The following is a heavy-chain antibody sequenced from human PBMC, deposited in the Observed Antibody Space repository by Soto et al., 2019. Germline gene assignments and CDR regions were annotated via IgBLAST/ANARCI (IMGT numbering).Heavy chain of an antibody. CDR2: LYYSGST. V-gene: IGHV4-59*01. D-gene: IGHD1-26*01. CDR3: ARGRWAAWELHPQYFDS. J-gene: IGHJ4*02. Sequence: SETLSLTCTVSGGSISSYYWGWIRQPPGKGLEWVGYLYYSGSTNYNPSLGSRVTISVDTSKNQFSLRLSSVTAADTAVYYCARGRWAAWELHPQYFDSWGQGTLVTVSS. CDR1: GGSISSYY.